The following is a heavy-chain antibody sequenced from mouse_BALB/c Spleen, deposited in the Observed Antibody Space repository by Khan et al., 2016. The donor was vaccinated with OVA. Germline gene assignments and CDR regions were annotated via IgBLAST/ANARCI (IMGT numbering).Heavy chain of an antibody. J-gene: IGHJ2*01. D-gene: IGHD1-1*01. Sequence: VRLQQSGPELVKPGASVKISCKASGYSFTGSFMNWVMQSHGKSLEWIGRINPHIGETFYNQKFKGKATLTVDESSSTAHMELRSLASEDSAVYYCARIYGSDFGYWGQGTTLTGSS. V-gene: IGHV1-20*02. CDR1: GYSFTGSF. CDR2: INPHIGET. CDR3: ARIYGSDFGY.